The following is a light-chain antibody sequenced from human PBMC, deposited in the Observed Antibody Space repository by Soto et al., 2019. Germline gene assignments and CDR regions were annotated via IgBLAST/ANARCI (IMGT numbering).Light chain of an antibody. CDR1: SSDVGGYTY. V-gene: IGLV2-14*01. Sequence: QSALTQPASVSGSPGQSITISCTGTSSDVGGYTYVSWYQQHPGKPPKLMIYQVSTRPSGISNRFSGSKSGNTASLTISGLQTEDEADYYSSSYTSSNTRVFGGGTKVTVL. CDR3: SSYTSSNTRV. CDR2: QVS. J-gene: IGLJ3*02.